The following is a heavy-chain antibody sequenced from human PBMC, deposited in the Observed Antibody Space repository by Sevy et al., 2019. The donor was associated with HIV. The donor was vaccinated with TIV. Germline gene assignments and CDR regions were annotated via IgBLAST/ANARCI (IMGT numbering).Heavy chain of an antibody. J-gene: IGHJ4*02. D-gene: IGHD4-17*01. CDR1: GFSFSSYE. Sequence: QLGGSLRLSCAASGFSFSSYEMNWVRQAPGKGLEWVSYISNSGTTISYSDSVRGRFTISRDNARNLLYLQMNSLRAEDTAVYFCARDLPPSATTVPHFDCWGQGTLVTVSS. CDR3: ARDLPPSATTVPHFDC. CDR2: ISNSGTTI. V-gene: IGHV3-48*03.